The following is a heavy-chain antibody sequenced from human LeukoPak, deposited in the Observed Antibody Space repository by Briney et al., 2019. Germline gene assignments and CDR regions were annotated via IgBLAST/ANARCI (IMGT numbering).Heavy chain of an antibody. CDR2: INPNSGGT. V-gene: IGHV1-2*02. CDR3: ARAKNPQNYYDTSGGD. J-gene: IGHJ4*02. CDR1: GYTFTGYY. Sequence: ASVKVSCKASGYTFTGYYMHWVRQAPGQGLEWMGWINPNSGGTNYAQKFQGRVTMTRDTSISTAYMELSRLRSDDTAVYYCARAKNPQNYYDTSGGDWGQGTLVTVSS. D-gene: IGHD3-22*01.